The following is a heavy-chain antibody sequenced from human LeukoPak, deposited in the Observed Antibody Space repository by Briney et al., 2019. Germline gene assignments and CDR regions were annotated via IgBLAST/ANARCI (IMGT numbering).Heavy chain of an antibody. D-gene: IGHD6-19*01. J-gene: IGHJ4*02. CDR3: ARDRSIAVASEIDY. Sequence: SETLSLTCTVSAGSISSYYWGWIRQPPGKGLEWIGSIYSSGNTNDNPSLKSRLTISVNTSKNQFSLKLTSVTAADTAMYYCARDRSIAVASEIDYWGQGTLVTVSS. CDR2: IYSSGNT. CDR1: AGSISSYY. V-gene: IGHV4-4*08.